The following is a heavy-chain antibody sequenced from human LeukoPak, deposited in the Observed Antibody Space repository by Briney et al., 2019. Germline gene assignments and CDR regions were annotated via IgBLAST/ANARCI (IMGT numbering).Heavy chain of an antibody. CDR1: GYTFSDYY. Sequence: GASVTVSCKASGYTFSDYYMHWVRQAPGQGLGWMGGINPNRGDAMYAQRFQDRVTMTWDTSINTAYMDLRSLRSDDTALYYCARERSTLGYRQFDYWGQGTLVIASS. CDR3: ARERSTLGYRQFDY. D-gene: IGHD5-18*01. CDR2: INPNRGDA. J-gene: IGHJ4*02. V-gene: IGHV1-2*02.